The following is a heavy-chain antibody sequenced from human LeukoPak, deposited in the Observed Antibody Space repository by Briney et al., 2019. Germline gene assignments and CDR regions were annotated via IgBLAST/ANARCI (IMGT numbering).Heavy chain of an antibody. Sequence: PGGSVRLSCKTSAFSFEEFALICVRQAPGEGVEWVGFFRRKIYNETTEYAASMKDRFTISRDDSKNIAYLQMHSLKSEDTAVYYCSRVIILVREGVLYFYYGMDVWGERTGDIVST. CDR2: FRRKIYNETT. J-gene: IGHJ6*04. V-gene: IGHV3-49*04. CDR3: SRVIILVREGVLYFYYGMDV. D-gene: IGHD3-10*01. CDR1: AFSFEEFA.